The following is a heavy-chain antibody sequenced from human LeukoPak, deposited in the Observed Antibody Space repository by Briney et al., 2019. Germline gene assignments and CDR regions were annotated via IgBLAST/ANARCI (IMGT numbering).Heavy chain of an antibody. CDR1: GYTLTELS. V-gene: IGHV1-24*01. J-gene: IGHJ5*02. CDR2: FDPEDGET. Sequence: ASVKVSCKVSGYTLTELSMHWVRQAPGKGLEWMGGFDPEDGETIYAQKFQGRVTMTEDTSTDTAYMELSSLRSEDTAVYYCASTAGARVVGSEYNWFDPWGQGTLVTVSS. D-gene: IGHD3-22*01. CDR3: ASTAGARVVGSEYNWFDP.